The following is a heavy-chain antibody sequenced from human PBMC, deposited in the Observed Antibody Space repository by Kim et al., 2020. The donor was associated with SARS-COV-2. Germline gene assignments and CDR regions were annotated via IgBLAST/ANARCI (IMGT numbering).Heavy chain of an antibody. CDR2: IIPLLGMT. CDR1: GGSFSSNS. J-gene: IGHJ5*02. CDR3: ARLVGVLPNWFDP. D-gene: IGHD3-10*01. Sequence: SVKVSCKASGGSFSSNSISWLRQAPGQGPEWMGRIIPLLGMTDYAQKFQDRVTITADKSTNTAYVEVSSLTSEDTAVYYCARLVGVLPNWFDPWGPGTLVTVSS. V-gene: IGHV1-69*02.